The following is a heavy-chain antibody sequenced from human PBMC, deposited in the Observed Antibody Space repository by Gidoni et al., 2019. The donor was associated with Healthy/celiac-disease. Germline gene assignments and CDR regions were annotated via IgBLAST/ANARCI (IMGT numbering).Heavy chain of an antibody. J-gene: IGHJ6*02. CDR1: GFTFSRYA. CDR2: ISYDGSNK. D-gene: IGHD2-2*01. Sequence: QVQLVESGGGVVQPGRSLRLSCAASGFTFSRYAMHWVRQAPGTGLEWVAVISYDGSNKYYADSVKGRFTISRDNSKNTLYLQMNSLRAEDTAVYYCAREVEEVPAAYTSVYYYGMDVWGQGTTVTVSS. V-gene: IGHV3-30-3*01. CDR3: AREVEEVPAAYTSVYYYGMDV.